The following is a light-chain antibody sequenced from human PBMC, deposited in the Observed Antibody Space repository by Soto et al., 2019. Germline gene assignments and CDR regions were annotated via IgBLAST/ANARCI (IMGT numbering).Light chain of an antibody. V-gene: IGKV3-15*01. CDR1: QNVNSN. Sequence: IVLTQSPGTLSLSPGERATLSCRASQNVNSNLAWYQQKPGQAPRFLIYGASTRATGIPARFSGSGSGTEFTLTISSLQSEDFAVSEGRRVSKWCRSFSPGTEVDIK. CDR2: GAS. J-gene: IGKJ1*01. CDR3: RRVSKWCRS.